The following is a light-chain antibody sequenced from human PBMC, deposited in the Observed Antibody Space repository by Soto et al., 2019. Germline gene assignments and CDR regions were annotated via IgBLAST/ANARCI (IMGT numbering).Light chain of an antibody. CDR3: QHYASFSPA. V-gene: IGKV1-5*01. J-gene: IGKJ1*01. CDR2: YAS. Sequence: DVHMTQSPSTLSASVGDRVTITCRASRSINNYLAWYQLRPGKAPRLLIYYASTLDRGVPSRFSGSGSGTEFTLTIISLQPDDFATYYCQHYASFSPAFGQGTKVGI. CDR1: RSINNY.